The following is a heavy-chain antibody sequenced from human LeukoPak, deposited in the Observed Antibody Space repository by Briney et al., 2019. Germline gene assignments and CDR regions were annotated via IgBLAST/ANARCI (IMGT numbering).Heavy chain of an antibody. Sequence: GGSLRLSCEASGFTFRSYWMHWVRQAPGKGLEWVSTISGSGDNTYYADSVKGRFTISRDNSKNTLYLQMNSPRAEDTAVYYCARVTYGSGTYGAFDYWGQGTLVTVSS. CDR3: ARVTYGSGTYGAFDY. V-gene: IGHV3-23*01. J-gene: IGHJ4*02. D-gene: IGHD3-10*01. CDR2: ISGSGDNT. CDR1: GFTFRSYW.